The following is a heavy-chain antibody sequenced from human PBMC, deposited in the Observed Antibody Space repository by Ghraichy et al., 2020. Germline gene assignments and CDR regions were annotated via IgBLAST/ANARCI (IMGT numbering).Heavy chain of an antibody. CDR3: ARDREEFCTNDVCYPNY. D-gene: IGHD2-8*01. V-gene: IGHV3-21*01. Sequence: GESLRLSCAASGFTFSKHRMNWVRQAPGKGLEWVSYISSSSSYIKYADSVKGRFTVSRDNAKNSLYLQMNSLRAEDTAVYYCARDREEFCTNDVCYPNYWGLGTLVTVSS. J-gene: IGHJ4*02. CDR1: GFTFSKHR. CDR2: ISSSSSYI.